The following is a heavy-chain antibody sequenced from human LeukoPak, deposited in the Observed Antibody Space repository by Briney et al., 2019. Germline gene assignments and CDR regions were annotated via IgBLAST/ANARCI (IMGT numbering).Heavy chain of an antibody. CDR1: GRSFGGYF. J-gene: IGHJ4*02. CDR2: INHSGST. D-gene: IGHD3-22*01. V-gene: IGHV4-34*01. CDR3: ARGPPRDFGSSGFYFNY. Sequence: PSETLSLTCAVYGRSFGGYFWSWFRQPPSKGLEWIGEINHSGSTNYNPSLESRVTISEDTSKNQFSLKLSSVTAADTAVYYCARGPPRDFGSSGFYFNYWGQGTLVTVSS.